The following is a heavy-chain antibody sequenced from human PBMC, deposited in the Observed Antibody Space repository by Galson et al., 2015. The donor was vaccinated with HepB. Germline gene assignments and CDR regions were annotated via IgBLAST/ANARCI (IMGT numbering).Heavy chain of an antibody. V-gene: IGHV3-21*01. J-gene: IGHJ4*02. CDR1: GFSFFSSSTYT. CDR2: ISSRATYI. D-gene: IGHD3-10*01. CDR3: ARVFRGNDY. Sequence: SLRLSCAASGFSFFSSSTYTMSWVRQAPGKGLEWVSSISSRATYIYYADSVKGRFTISRDDAKNSLYLQMNSLRAEDTAVYYCARVFRGNDYWGQGTLVTVSS.